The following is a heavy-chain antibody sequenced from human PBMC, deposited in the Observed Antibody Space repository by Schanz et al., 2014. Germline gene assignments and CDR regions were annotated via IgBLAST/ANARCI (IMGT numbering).Heavy chain of an antibody. CDR2: IIPVLNIA. D-gene: IGHD3-10*01. CDR1: GGTFSSYT. CDR3: ARGRGFHDY. V-gene: IGHV1-69*02. Sequence: QVQLVQSGAEVKKPGSSVKVSCKLSGGTFSSYTISWMRQAPGQGLEWMGKIIPVLNIATYAQRFQGRVSITADTSTNTAYMELSSLTSEDTAVHYCARGRGFHDYWGQGTLVTVSS. J-gene: IGHJ4*02.